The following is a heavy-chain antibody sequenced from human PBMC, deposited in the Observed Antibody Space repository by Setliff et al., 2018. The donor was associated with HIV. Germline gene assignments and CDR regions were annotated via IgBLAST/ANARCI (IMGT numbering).Heavy chain of an antibody. J-gene: IGHJ4*02. V-gene: IGHV4-39*01. CDR3: ARQQGDSRGFYPHFDY. CDR2: IYYTGNT. Sequence: ETLSLTCTVSGVSVSGTAYYWAWIRQPPGRGLEWIGNIYYTGNTNYNSSLKSRISMSMVASKKQIFLKLSTVSAADTAVYYCARQQGDSRGFYPHFDYWGQGRMVTVS. CDR1: GVSVSGTAYY. D-gene: IGHD3-22*01.